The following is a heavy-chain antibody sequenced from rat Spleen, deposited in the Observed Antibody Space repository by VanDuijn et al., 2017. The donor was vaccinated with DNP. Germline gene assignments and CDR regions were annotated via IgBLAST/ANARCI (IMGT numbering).Heavy chain of an antibody. CDR3: TKDLQWYAMDV. CDR1: GFTFRTYW. Sequence: EVKLVESGGGLVQPGRSLKLSCAASGFTFRTYWMFWVRQAPGKGLEWVAAINPDGGKTYYLDSVKGRFTIFRDNSKNTVYLQMNSLRSEDTATYYWTKDLQWYAMDVWGQGTSVTVSS. V-gene: IGHV5-58*01. CDR2: INPDGGKT. D-gene: IGHD1-1*01. J-gene: IGHJ4*01.